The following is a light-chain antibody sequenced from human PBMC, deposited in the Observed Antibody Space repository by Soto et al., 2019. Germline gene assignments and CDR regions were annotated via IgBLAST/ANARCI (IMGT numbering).Light chain of an antibody. Sequence: QSVLTQPASVSGSPGQSITISCTGTSSDVGSYDLVSWDLVSWYQQHPDKAPKLMIYDGTKRPSGVSNRFSGSNSGNTASLTISGLQADDEADYYCCTYVGPISLVFGGGPQLTVL. CDR3: CTYVGPISLV. V-gene: IGLV2-23*01. CDR2: DGT. CDR1: SSDVGSYDLVSWDL. J-gene: IGLJ2*01.